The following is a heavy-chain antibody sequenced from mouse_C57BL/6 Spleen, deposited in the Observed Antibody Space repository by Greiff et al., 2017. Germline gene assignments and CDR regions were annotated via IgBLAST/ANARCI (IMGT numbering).Heavy chain of an antibody. D-gene: IGHD1-1*01. J-gene: IGHJ2*01. CDR3: ARDYYGHYFDY. CDR2: INYDGSST. Sequence: LVESEGGLVQPGSSMKLSCTASGFTFSDYYMAWVRQVPEKGLEWVANINYDGSSTYYLDSLKSRFIISRDNAKNILYLQMSSLKSEDTATYYCARDYYGHYFDYWGQGTTLTVSS. V-gene: IGHV5-16*01. CDR1: GFTFSDYY.